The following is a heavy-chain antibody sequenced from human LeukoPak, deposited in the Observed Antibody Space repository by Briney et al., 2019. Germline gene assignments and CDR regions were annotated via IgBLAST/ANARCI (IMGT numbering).Heavy chain of an antibody. V-gene: IGHV1-24*01. CDR3: ATVSSQYSTISDY. CDR1: GYTLTELS. CDR2: FDPEDGET. Sequence: ASVKVYCKVSGYTLTELSMHWVRQAPGKGLEWMGGFDPEDGETIYAQKFQGRVTMTEDTSTDTAYMELSSLRSEDTAVYYCATVSSQYSTISDYWGQGTLVTVSS. D-gene: IGHD6-6*01. J-gene: IGHJ4*02.